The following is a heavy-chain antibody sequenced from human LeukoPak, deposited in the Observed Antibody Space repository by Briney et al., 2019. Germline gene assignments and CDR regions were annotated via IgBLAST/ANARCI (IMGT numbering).Heavy chain of an antibody. CDR2: LYSGGNT. V-gene: IGHV3-66*01. Sequence: GGSLRLSCAASGLTVSSNYMSWVRQAPGKGLEWVSVLYSGGNTYYADSVRGRFTISRDNSKNTLYLQMNSPRAEDTAVYYCAKTSVGAPSYYFDYWGQGALVTVSS. CDR1: GLTVSSNY. J-gene: IGHJ4*02. CDR3: AKTSVGAPSYYFDY. D-gene: IGHD1-26*01.